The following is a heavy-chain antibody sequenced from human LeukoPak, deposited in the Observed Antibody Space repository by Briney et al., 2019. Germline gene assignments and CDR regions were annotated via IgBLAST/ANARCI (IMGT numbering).Heavy chain of an antibody. CDR1: GGSISSSSYY. CDR2: IYYSGST. D-gene: IGHD1-1*01. CDR3: ARAPLGTLKLDY. Sequence: SETLSLTCTVSGGSISSSSYYWGWIRQPPGKGLEWIGSIYYSGSTYYNPSLKSRVTISVDTSKNQFSLKLSSVTAADTAVYYCARAPLGTLKLDYWGQGTLVTVSS. J-gene: IGHJ4*02. V-gene: IGHV4-39*07.